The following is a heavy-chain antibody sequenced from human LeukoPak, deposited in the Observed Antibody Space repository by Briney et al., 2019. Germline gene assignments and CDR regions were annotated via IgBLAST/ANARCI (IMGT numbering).Heavy chain of an antibody. D-gene: IGHD2-2*01. CDR3: APVVPTADLKY. J-gene: IGHJ4*02. Sequence: PGGSLRLSCAASGFSVSTNYMTWVRQAPGKGLEWVSVIYSGGATYYADSVKGRFTISRDNFKKTLFLQVNSLRVEDTAVYYCAPVVPTADLKYWGQGTLVTVSS. V-gene: IGHV3-53*01. CDR1: GFSVSTNY. CDR2: IYSGGAT.